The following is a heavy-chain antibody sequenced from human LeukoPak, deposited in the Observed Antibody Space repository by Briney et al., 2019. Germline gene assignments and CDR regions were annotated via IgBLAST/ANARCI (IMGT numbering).Heavy chain of an antibody. J-gene: IGHJ4*02. D-gene: IGHD5-18*01. CDR1: GGSISSSNW. Sequence: GSLRLSCAVYGGSISSSNWWSWVRQPPGKGLEWIGEIYHSGSTNYNPSLKSRVTISVDKSKNQFSLKLSSVTAADTAVYYCASRVQLALEPSLFDYWGQGTLVTVSS. CDR2: IYHSGST. CDR3: ASRVQLALEPSLFDY. V-gene: IGHV4-4*02.